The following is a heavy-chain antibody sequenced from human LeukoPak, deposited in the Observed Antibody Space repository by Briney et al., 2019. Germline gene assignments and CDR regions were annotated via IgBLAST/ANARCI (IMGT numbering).Heavy chain of an antibody. CDR1: GYTFTTYY. Sequence: ASVKVSCKASGYTFTTYYIHWVRQAPGRGLEWMGRINPNSGGTNFAQKFQGRVTMTRDTSISTAYMELSRLTSDDTAVYYCARDPWGGDIVVVPAAIHDPWGQGTLVTVSS. CDR3: ARDPWGGDIVVVPAAIHDP. V-gene: IGHV1-2*06. CDR2: INPNSGGT. J-gene: IGHJ5*02. D-gene: IGHD2-2*01.